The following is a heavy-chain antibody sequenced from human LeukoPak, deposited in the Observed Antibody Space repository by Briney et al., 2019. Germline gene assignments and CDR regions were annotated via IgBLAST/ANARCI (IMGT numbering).Heavy chain of an antibody. CDR2: ITMNSVR. J-gene: IGHJ4*02. D-gene: IGHD2-2*01. CDR3: TRGRYQFLGPNDC. Sequence: GGSLRLSCSASGLGLSDYGMSWVRQAPGKGLEWVSYITMNSVRIYADSVKGRFTISRDNDKNSVYLQMNTLRDEDTAVYYCTRGRYQFLGPNDCWGQGSQVTVSS. CDR1: GLGLSDYG. V-gene: IGHV3-69-1*01.